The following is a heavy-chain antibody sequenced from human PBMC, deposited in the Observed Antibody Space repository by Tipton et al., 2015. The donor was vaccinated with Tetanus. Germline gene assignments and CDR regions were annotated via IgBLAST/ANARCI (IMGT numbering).Heavy chain of an antibody. CDR2: IYNIARTT. D-gene: IGHD1-1*01. Sequence: TLSLTCTVSGGSFSSYFWTWIRQPPGKGLEWIGNIYNIARTTTYNPSLKSRVTISVDTSENQMSLRLTSVTAADTAVYYCARDRGDTGTVNWFDPWGQGTLVTVSS. J-gene: IGHJ5*02. V-gene: IGHV4-59*12. CDR3: ARDRGDTGTVNWFDP. CDR1: GGSFSSYF.